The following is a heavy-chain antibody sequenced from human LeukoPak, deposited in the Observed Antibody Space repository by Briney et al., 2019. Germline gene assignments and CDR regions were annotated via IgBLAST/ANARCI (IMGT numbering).Heavy chain of an antibody. D-gene: IGHD6-13*01. J-gene: IGHJ5*02. CDR1: GGSISSSSYY. Sequence: PSETLSLTCTVSGGSISSSSYYWGWIRQPPGKGLEWIGSIYYSGSTYYNPSLKSRVTISVDTSKNQFSLKLSSVTAADTAVYYCARDTIPIAAAGIGEFDPWGQGTLVTVSS. V-gene: IGHV4-39*07. CDR2: IYYSGST. CDR3: ARDTIPIAAAGIGEFDP.